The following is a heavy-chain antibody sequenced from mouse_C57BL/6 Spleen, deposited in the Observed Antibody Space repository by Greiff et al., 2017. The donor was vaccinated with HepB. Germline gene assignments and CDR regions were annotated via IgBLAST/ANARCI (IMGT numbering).Heavy chain of an antibody. J-gene: IGHJ2*01. D-gene: IGHD1-1*01. CDR3: TRGGITTVVAGEDFDY. V-gene: IGHV1-5*01. CDR1: GYTFTSYW. CDR2: IYPGNSDT. Sequence: VQLQQSGTVLARPGASVKMSCKTSGYTFTSYWMHWVKQRPGQGLEWIGAIYPGNSDTSYNQKFKGKAKLTAVTSASTAYMELSSLTNEDSAVYYCTRGGITTVVAGEDFDYWGQGTTLTVSS.